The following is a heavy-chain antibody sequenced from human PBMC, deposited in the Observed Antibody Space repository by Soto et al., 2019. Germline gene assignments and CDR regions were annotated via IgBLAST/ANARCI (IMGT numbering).Heavy chain of an antibody. CDR3: ARIAARPTIYFDY. Sequence: SETLSLTCTVSGGSISSYYWSWIRQPPGKGLEWIGYIYYSGSTNYNPSLKSRVTISVDTSKNQFSLKLSSVTAADTAVYYCARIAARPTIYFDYWGQGTLVTVSS. V-gene: IGHV4-59*08. CDR2: IYYSGST. J-gene: IGHJ4*02. D-gene: IGHD6-6*01. CDR1: GGSISSYY.